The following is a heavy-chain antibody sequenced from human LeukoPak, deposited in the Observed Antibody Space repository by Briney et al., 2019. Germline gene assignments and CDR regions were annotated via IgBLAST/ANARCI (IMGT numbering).Heavy chain of an antibody. Sequence: GGSLRLSCAASGFTFSSYSMNWVRQAPGKGLEWVSAISGSGGSTYYADSVKGRFTISRDNSKNTLYLQMNSLRAEDTAVHYCAKADYDFWSVNYYFDYWGQGTLVTVSS. D-gene: IGHD3-3*01. CDR2: ISGSGGST. V-gene: IGHV3-23*01. CDR3: AKADYDFWSVNYYFDY. CDR1: GFTFSSYS. J-gene: IGHJ4*02.